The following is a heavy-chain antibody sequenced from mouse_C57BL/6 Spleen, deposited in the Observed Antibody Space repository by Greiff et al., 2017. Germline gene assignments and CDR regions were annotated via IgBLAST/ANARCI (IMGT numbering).Heavy chain of an antibody. CDR3: ARHYGYDVGFAY. CDR1: GFTFSSYA. CDR2: ISDGGSYT. D-gene: IGHD2-2*01. Sequence: DVHLVESGGGLVKPGGSLKLSCAASGFTFSSYAMSWVRQTPEKRLEWVATISDGGSYTYYPDNVKGRFTISRDNAKNNLYLQMSHLKSEDTAMYYCARHYGYDVGFAYWGQGTLVTVSA. J-gene: IGHJ3*01. V-gene: IGHV5-4*01.